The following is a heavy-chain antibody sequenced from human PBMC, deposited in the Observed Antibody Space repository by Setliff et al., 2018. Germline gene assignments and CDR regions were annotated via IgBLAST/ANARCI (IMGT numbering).Heavy chain of an antibody. J-gene: IGHJ4*01. CDR1: EFTFRSYW. D-gene: IGHD5-18*01. Sequence: GGSLRLSCVGSEFTFRSYWMSWVRQAPGKGLEWVANIKQDGSETYYVDSVKGRFTISRDNPNNSLYLQMNNLRAEDTAVYYCARGGYSYGYWGHGTLVTVSS. CDR3: ARGGYSYGY. V-gene: IGHV3-7*04. CDR2: IKQDGSET.